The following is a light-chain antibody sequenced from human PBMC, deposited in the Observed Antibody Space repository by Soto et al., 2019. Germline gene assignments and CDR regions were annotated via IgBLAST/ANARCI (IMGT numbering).Light chain of an antibody. Sequence: QSALTQPRSVSGSPGQSVTISCTGTSSDVGGYDFVSWYQQHPGKAPKLIIYEVSNRPSGVSNRFSGSKSGNTASLTISGLQADDEADYYCSSYTSSSSLYVFGTGTKLTVL. CDR3: SSYTSSSSLYV. CDR1: SSDVGGYDF. V-gene: IGLV2-14*01. J-gene: IGLJ1*01. CDR2: EVS.